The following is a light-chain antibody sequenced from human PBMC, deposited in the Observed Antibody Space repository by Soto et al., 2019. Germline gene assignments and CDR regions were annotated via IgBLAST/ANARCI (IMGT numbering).Light chain of an antibody. CDR1: QSIGSSY. CDR3: QQYAKSLT. V-gene: IGKV3-20*01. Sequence: EVVLTQAQGTLSLSPGERATLSCRASQSIGSSYLAWYQQKPGQAPRLLIYGVSIRASGIPDRVSGSGSGTDFTHTTNSLEAEDVAGYHCQQYAKSLTFGGGTKVE. CDR2: GVS. J-gene: IGKJ4*01.